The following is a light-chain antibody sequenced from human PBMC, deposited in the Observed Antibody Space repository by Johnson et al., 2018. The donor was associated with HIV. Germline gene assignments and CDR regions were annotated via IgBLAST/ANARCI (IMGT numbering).Light chain of an antibody. V-gene: IGLV1-51*02. CDR3: GTGDSSLTPYV. Sequence: QAVLTQPPSVSAAPGQKVTISCSGSSSNIGNNYVSWYQQLPGTAPKLLIYENNKRPSGIPDRFSGSKSGTSATLGITGLQTGDEADYYCGTGDSSLTPYVFGTVPKCTFL. J-gene: IGLJ1*01. CDR1: SSNIGNNY. CDR2: ENN.